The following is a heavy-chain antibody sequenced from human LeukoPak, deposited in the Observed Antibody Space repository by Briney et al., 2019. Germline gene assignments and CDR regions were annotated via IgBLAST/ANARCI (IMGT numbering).Heavy chain of an antibody. D-gene: IGHD6-13*01. CDR2: IYYSGST. CDR1: GGSISSVGYY. Sequence: PSQTLCLTCTVSGGSISSVGYYWSWLRQHPGKGLEWIGYIYYSGSTYYNPSLKSRVTISVDTSKNQFSLKLSSVTAADTAVYYCARGQLYSSSWYYFDYWGQGTLATVSS. V-gene: IGHV4-31*03. J-gene: IGHJ4*02. CDR3: ARGQLYSSSWYYFDY.